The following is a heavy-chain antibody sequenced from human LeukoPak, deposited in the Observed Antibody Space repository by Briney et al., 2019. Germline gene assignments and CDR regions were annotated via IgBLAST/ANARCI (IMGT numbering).Heavy chain of an antibody. V-gene: IGHV3-48*01. CDR1: GFTFSSYS. J-gene: IGHJ6*03. Sequence: TGGSLRLSCAASGFTFSSYSMSWVRQAPGKGLEWVSYISSSGSTIYYADSVKGRFTISRDNSKNTLYLQMNSLRAEDTAVYYCAKWGATVTTNYYYYYMDVWGKGTTVTISS. CDR2: ISSSGSTI. CDR3: AKWGATVTTNYYYYYMDV. D-gene: IGHD4-17*01.